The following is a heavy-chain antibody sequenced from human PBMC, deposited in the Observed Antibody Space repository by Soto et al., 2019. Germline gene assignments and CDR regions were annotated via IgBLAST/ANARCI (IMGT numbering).Heavy chain of an antibody. V-gene: IGHV1-69*12. CDR1: GGTFSSYA. J-gene: IGHJ6*02. CDR2: IIPIFGTA. Sequence: QVQLVQSGAEVKKPGSSVKVSCKASGGTFSSYAISWVRQAPGQGLEWMGGIIPIFGTANYAQKFQGRVTITADESTSTDDMELSRLRSEDTAVYYCAREPKEGWNGDYYYGMDVWGQGTTVTVSS. D-gene: IGHD1-1*01. CDR3: AREPKEGWNGDYYYGMDV.